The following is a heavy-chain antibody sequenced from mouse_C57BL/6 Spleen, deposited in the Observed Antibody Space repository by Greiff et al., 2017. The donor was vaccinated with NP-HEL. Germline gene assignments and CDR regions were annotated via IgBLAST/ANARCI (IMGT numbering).Heavy chain of an antibody. CDR2: INPSSGYT. J-gene: IGHJ2*01. Sequence: VQLQESGAELARPGASVKMSCKASGYTFTSYTMHWVKQRPGQGLEWIGYINPSSGYTKYNQKFKDKATLTADKSSSTAYMQLSSLTSEDSAVYYCANHYYGGFDYWGQGTTLTVSS. CDR1: GYTFTSYT. D-gene: IGHD1-2*01. V-gene: IGHV1-4*01. CDR3: ANHYYGGFDY.